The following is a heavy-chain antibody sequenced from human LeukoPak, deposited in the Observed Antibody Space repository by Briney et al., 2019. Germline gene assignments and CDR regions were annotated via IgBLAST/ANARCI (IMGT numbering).Heavy chain of an antibody. D-gene: IGHD4-17*01. CDR1: GCPLTSHW. J-gene: IGHJ4*02. V-gene: IGHV3-74*01. CDR2: INFDVSTT. CDR3: TRDRTTVTLFDY. Sequence: PGRPLRRSCAASGCPLTSHWMHWVPLVPGKGLVCLVRINFDVSTTGYADSVKGRFTISRDNAKNTLYLQMNSLRAEDTAVYYCTRDRTTVTLFDYWGQGTLVTVSS.